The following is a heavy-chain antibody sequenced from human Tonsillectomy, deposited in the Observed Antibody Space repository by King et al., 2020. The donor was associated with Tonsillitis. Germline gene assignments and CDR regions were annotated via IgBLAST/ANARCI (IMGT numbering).Heavy chain of an antibody. CDR1: GFTFLSYA. CDR2: ISYDGSNK. Sequence: VQLVESGGGVVQPGRSLRLSCAASGFTFLSYAMHWVRQAPGKGLEWVAVISYDGSNKYYSDSVKGRFTISSDNSKNTLYLQMNSLRAEDTAVYYCARDTSVGAAIYFDYWGQGTLVTVSS. D-gene: IGHD2-15*01. V-gene: IGHV3-30-3*01. CDR3: ARDTSVGAAIYFDY. J-gene: IGHJ4*02.